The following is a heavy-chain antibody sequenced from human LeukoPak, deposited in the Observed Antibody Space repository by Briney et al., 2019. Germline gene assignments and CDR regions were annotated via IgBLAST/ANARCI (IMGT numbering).Heavy chain of an antibody. V-gene: IGHV4-39*01. CDR1: GVSVSGSNYYYY. CDR3: ARAYRSSWYSNWFDP. CDR2: IYYSGAT. Sequence: SETLSLTCSVSGVSVSGSNYYYYWGWIRQPPGKGPQWIGSIYYSGATYYNPSLESRVIISVDTSENQFSLKLTSVTAADTAVYYCARAYRSSWYSNWFDPWGQGTLVTVSS. D-gene: IGHD6-13*01. J-gene: IGHJ5*02.